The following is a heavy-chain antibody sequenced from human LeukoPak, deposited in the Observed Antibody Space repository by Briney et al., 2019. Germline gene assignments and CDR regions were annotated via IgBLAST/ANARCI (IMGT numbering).Heavy chain of an antibody. J-gene: IGHJ4*02. D-gene: IGHD3-16*02. V-gene: IGHV3-23*01. Sequence: PGGSLRLSCAASGFTFSSYDMTSVRQAPGKGLEWVSAVSGGGGTTYYADSVKGRFTLSRDNSKNTLYLQMNSLRAEDTAVYYCAARSSSYTIFAFWGQGTLVTVSS. CDR2: VSGGGGTT. CDR1: GFTFSSYD. CDR3: AARSSSYTIFAF.